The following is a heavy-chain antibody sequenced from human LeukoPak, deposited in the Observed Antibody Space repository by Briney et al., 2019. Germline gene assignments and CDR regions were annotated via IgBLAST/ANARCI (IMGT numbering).Heavy chain of an antibody. V-gene: IGHV4-4*07. D-gene: IGHD1-26*01. CDR2: IYPSGST. CDR3: ARENSGSYREFDY. CDR1: GGSISSYC. J-gene: IGHJ4*02. Sequence: PSETLSLTCTVSGGSISSYCWTWIRQPAGKGLEWIGRIYPSGSTNYNPSLKSRVTMSVDTSKNQFSLKLSSVTAADTAVYYCARENSGSYREFDYWGQGTLVTVSS.